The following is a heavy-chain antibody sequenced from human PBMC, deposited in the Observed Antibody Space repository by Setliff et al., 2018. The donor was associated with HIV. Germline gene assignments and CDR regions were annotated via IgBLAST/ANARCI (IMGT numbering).Heavy chain of an antibody. V-gene: IGHV3-7*01. CDR2: IQQDGSEK. CDR1: GFTFSRYW. J-gene: IGHJ5*02. D-gene: IGHD3-10*01. Sequence: GSLRLSCAAPGFTFSRYWMTWVRQAPGKGLEWVANIQQDGSEKYYVDSVKGRFTISRDNAKNSLSLQMNSLRVEDTAVYYCARGVDYYGSGIGSPWGQGTLVTVSS. CDR3: ARGVDYYGSGIGSP.